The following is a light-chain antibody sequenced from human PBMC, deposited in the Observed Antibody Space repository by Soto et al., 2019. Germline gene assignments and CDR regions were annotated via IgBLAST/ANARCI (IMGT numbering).Light chain of an antibody. CDR2: GAS. V-gene: IGKV3-20*01. CDR1: QSITNNY. CDR3: QQANSFPRFT. J-gene: IGKJ5*01. Sequence: EIVLTQSPGTLSLSPGERATLSCRASQSITNNYLAWYQQKPGRAHRLLIYGASSRATGIPDRFSGSGSGTDFTLTISRLEPEDFATYYCQQANSFPRFTFGQGTRLEIK.